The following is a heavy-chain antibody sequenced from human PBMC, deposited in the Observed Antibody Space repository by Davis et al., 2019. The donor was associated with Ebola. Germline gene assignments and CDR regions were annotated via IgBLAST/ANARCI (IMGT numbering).Heavy chain of an antibody. CDR1: GFTFSSYW. D-gene: IGHD6-19*01. J-gene: IGHJ4*02. CDR3: ARDSGWYRFDY. CDR2: IKQDGSGK. Sequence: GESLKISCAASGFTFSSYWMSWVRQAPGKGLEWVANIKQDGSGKYYVDSVKGRFTMSRDNAKNSLYLQMNSLRAEDTAVYYCARDSGWYRFDYWGQGTLVTVSS. V-gene: IGHV3-7*01.